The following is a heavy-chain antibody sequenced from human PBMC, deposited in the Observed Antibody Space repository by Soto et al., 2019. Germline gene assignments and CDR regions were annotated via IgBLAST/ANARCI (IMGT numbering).Heavy chain of an antibody. CDR3: AKTHTRPNWFDP. D-gene: IGHD3-3*01. V-gene: IGHV3-23*01. J-gene: IGHJ5*02. CDR1: GFTFSSYA. CDR2: ISGSGGST. Sequence: EVQLLESGGGLVQPGGSLRLSCAASGFTFSSYAMSWVRQAPGKGLEWVSAISGSGGSTYYADSVKGRFTISRDNSKNALYLQMNSLRAEDTAVYYCAKTHTRPNWFDPWGQGTLVTVSS.